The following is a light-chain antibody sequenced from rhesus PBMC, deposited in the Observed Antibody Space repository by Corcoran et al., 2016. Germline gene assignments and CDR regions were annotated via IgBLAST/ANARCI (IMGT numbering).Light chain of an antibody. Sequence: DIQMTQSPSSLSASVGDRVTITCRARENVNNYLHWYQQKPGKAPKLLIYAASTLQSGVPSRFSGSGSGTNYTFTISSLQPEDVAAYYCQHSYGTPWTFGQGTKVEIK. CDR3: QHSYGTPWT. V-gene: IGKV1-74*01. J-gene: IGKJ1*01. CDR1: ENVNNY. CDR2: AAS.